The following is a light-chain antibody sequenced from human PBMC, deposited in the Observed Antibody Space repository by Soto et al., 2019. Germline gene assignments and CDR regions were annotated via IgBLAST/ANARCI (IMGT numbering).Light chain of an antibody. V-gene: IGKV3-11*01. J-gene: IGKJ4*01. Sequence: EIVLTQSPATLSLSPGERATLSCWASQSNNIYLAWYQQKPGQAPRLLIYDASNRATGIPARFSGSGSGTDFTLTISSLEPEDFAVYYCQQRYTWPLTFGGGTKVEI. CDR3: QQRYTWPLT. CDR1: QSNNIY. CDR2: DAS.